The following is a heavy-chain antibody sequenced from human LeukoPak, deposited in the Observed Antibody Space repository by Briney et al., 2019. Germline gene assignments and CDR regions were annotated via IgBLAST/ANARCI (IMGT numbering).Heavy chain of an antibody. Sequence: GGSLRLSCAASGFTFSSYAMSWVRQAPGKGLEWVSAISGSGGSTYYADSVKGRFAISRDNSKKTLYLQVNSLRAEDTAVYYCAKNIARYDILTGHDYWGQGTLVTVSS. CDR3: AKNIARYDILTGHDY. J-gene: IGHJ4*02. CDR1: GFTFSSYA. D-gene: IGHD3-9*01. CDR2: ISGSGGST. V-gene: IGHV3-23*01.